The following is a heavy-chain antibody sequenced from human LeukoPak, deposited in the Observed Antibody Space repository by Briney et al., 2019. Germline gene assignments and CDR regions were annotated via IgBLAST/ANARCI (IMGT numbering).Heavy chain of an antibody. V-gene: IGHV3-23*01. Sequence: LAGGSLRLSCAASGFTFSSYAMSWVRQAPGKGLEWVSAISGSGPSGGSTYYADSVKGRFTISRDNSKNTLYLQMNSLRAEDTAVYFCAKSMNQYYYYYYGMDVWGQGTTVTVSS. D-gene: IGHD1-14*01. CDR1: GFTFSSYA. J-gene: IGHJ6*02. CDR2: ISGSGPSGGST. CDR3: AKSMNQYYYYYYGMDV.